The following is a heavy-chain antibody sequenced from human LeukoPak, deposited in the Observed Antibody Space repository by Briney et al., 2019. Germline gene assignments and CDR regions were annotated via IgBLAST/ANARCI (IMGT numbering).Heavy chain of an antibody. CDR3: ARDSGGSWPYDYYYMDV. V-gene: IGHV3-53*01. D-gene: IGHD6-13*01. J-gene: IGHJ6*03. CDR1: GFTVSSNY. CDR2: IYSGGST. Sequence: PPGGSLRLSCAASGFTVSSNYMSWVRQAPGKGLEWVSVIYSGGSTYYADSVKGRFTISRDNSKNTLYLQMNSLRAEDTAVNYCARDSGGSWPYDYYYMDVWGKGTTVTVSS.